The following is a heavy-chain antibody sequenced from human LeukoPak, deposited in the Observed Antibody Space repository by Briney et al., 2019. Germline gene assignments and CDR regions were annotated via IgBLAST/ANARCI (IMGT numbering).Heavy chain of an antibody. CDR1: GFTFSSYA. V-gene: IGHV3-23*01. D-gene: IGHD6-13*01. CDR2: ISGSGGST. Sequence: GGSLRLSCAASGFTFSSYAMSWVRQAPGKGPEWVSAISGSGGSTYYADSVKGRFTISRDNSKNTLYLQMNSLRAEDTAVYYCAKVKVSSSSWHFDYWGQGTLVTVSS. J-gene: IGHJ4*02. CDR3: AKVKVSSSSWHFDY.